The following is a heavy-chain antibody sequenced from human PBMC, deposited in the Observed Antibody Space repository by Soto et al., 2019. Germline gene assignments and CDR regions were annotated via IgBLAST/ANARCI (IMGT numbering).Heavy chain of an antibody. CDR1: GRSISSADYY. D-gene: IGHD3-10*01. Sequence: SETRSLTCTVSGRSISSADYYWNWIRQPPGKGLEWIGYIYYSGSTYYNPSLKSRVTISLDTSKNQFSLKLRSVTAADTAVYFCARRDYYGSGNFFPFAYWGQGALVTVS. V-gene: IGHV4-30-4*01. CDR3: ARRDYYGSGNFFPFAY. J-gene: IGHJ4*02. CDR2: IYYSGST.